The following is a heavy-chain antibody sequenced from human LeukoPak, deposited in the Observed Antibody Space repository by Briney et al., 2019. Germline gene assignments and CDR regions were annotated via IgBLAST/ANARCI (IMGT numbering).Heavy chain of an antibody. V-gene: IGHV3-11*03. J-gene: IGHJ4*02. CDR3: AKSVVVGRVFPGLEY. Sequence: GALRLSCAASGFTFSDYYMSWIRQAPGKGLEWISYISSSTTYTNYADSVKGRFTISRDNAKNSLFLQMNSLRAEDTAVYYCAKSVVVGRVFPGLEYWGQGTLVTVSS. D-gene: IGHD2-21*01. CDR2: ISSSTTYT. CDR1: GFTFSDYY.